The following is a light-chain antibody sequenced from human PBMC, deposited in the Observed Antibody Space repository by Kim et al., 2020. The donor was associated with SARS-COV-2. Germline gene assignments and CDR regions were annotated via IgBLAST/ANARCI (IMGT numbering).Light chain of an antibody. V-gene: IGKV1-39*01. J-gene: IGKJ2*02. CDR3: QECGSSPRGT. CDR1: QSINNF. Sequence: DIQMTQSPSSLSASVGDRVTITCRASQSINNFLNWYQQKPGKAPKLLIYLTSNLESGVPSRFRGSGSGADFTLTITRLEPEDFAVYYCQECGSSPRGTFGQGTKLEI. CDR2: LTS.